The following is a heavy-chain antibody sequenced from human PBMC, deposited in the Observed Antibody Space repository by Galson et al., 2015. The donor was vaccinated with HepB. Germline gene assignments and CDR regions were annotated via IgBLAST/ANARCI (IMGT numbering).Heavy chain of an antibody. CDR3: ASTVGAPEGAFDI. CDR1: GFTFSDYY. Sequence: SLRLSCAASGFTFSDYYMSWIRQAPGKGLEWVSYISSSSSYTNYADSVKGRFTISRDNAKNSLYLQMNSLRAEDTAVYYCASTVGAPEGAFDIWGQGTMVTVSS. V-gene: IGHV3-11*06. CDR2: ISSSSSYT. D-gene: IGHD1-26*01. J-gene: IGHJ3*02.